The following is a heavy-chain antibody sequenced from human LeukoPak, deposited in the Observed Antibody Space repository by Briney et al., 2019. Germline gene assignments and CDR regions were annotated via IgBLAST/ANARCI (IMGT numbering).Heavy chain of an antibody. J-gene: IGHJ6*02. CDR1: GGSISSSDYL. Sequence: PSETLSLTCTVSGGSISSSDYLWGWIRQPPGKGLEWIVSIYYSGSTYYNPSLKSRVTISVDTSKNQLSLKLSSVTAADTAVYYCARAAGRSGYRLKTRTPHSALSFYGMDVWGQGTTVTVSS. CDR3: ARAAGRSGYRLKTRTPHSALSFYGMDV. V-gene: IGHV4-39*07. D-gene: IGHD3-22*01. CDR2: IYYSGST.